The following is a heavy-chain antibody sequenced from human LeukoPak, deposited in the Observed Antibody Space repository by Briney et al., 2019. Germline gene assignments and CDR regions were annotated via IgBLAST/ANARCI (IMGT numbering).Heavy chain of an antibody. J-gene: IGHJ6*03. CDR2: IYTSGST. Sequence: SETLSLTCTVSGGSISSYYWSWIRQPAGKGLEWIGRIYTSGSTNYNPSLKSRVTMSVDTSKNQFSLKLSSVTAADTAVYYCARGTYSSSSYYYYMDVWGKGTTVTVSS. CDR3: ARGTYSSSSYYYYMDV. D-gene: IGHD6-6*01. CDR1: GGSISSYY. V-gene: IGHV4-4*07.